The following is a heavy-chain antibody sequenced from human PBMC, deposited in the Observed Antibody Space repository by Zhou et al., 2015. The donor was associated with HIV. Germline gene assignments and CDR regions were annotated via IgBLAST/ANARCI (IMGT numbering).Heavy chain of an antibody. D-gene: IGHD3-10*01. CDR3: ARGRGKRITMVRGGSNNWFDP. Sequence: QVQLVQSGAEVKKPGASVKVSCKASGYTFTSYDINWVRQATGQGLEWMGWMNPNSGNTGYAQKFQGRVTMTRNTSISTAYMELSSLRSEDTAVYYCARGRGKRITMVRGGSNNWFDPWGQGTLVTVSS. CDR2: MNPNSGNT. V-gene: IGHV1-8*01. J-gene: IGHJ5*02. CDR1: GYTFTSYD.